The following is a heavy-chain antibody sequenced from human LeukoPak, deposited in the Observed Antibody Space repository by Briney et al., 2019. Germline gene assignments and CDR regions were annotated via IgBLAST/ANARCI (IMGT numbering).Heavy chain of an antibody. D-gene: IGHD5-18*01. Sequence: GGSLRLSCAASGFTVSSNYMSWVRQAPEKGLEWVSVIYSGGSTYYADSVKGRFTISRDNSKNTLYLQMNSLRAEDTAVYYCARDLNRYGESDPWGQGTLVTVSS. CDR1: GFTVSSNY. CDR3: ARDLNRYGESDP. J-gene: IGHJ5*02. V-gene: IGHV3-53*01. CDR2: IYSGGST.